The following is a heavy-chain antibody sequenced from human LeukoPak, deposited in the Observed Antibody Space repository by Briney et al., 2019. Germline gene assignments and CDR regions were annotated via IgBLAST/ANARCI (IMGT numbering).Heavy chain of an antibody. Sequence: SVKVSCKASGGTFSSYAISWVRQSPGQGLEWMGGIIPILGIANYAQKFQGRVTITADKSTSTAYMEMSSLRSEDTAVYYCATTRGELRYFDWLLSWGQGTLVTVSS. D-gene: IGHD3-9*01. CDR1: GGTFSSYA. CDR2: IIPILGIA. V-gene: IGHV1-69*10. J-gene: IGHJ4*02. CDR3: ATTRGELRYFDWLLS.